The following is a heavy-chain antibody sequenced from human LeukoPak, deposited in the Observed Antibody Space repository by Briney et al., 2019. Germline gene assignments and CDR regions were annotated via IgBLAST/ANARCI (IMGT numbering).Heavy chain of an antibody. D-gene: IGHD5-24*01. V-gene: IGHV3-53*01. CDR1: GFTVSSYY. Sequence: PGGSLRLPCAASGFTVSSYYMSWVRQAPGKGLEWVSIFYIGGSTYYADSVKGRFTISRDNSKNTLYLQMKSLRAEDTAVYFCARSRDGYNFDDWGQGTLVTASS. J-gene: IGHJ5*02. CDR3: ARSRDGYNFDD. CDR2: FYIGGST.